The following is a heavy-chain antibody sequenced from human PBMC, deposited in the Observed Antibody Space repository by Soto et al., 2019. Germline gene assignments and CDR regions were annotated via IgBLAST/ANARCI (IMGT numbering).Heavy chain of an antibody. Sequence: QVQLVQSGAEVKKPGASVKVSCKASGYTFTSYGISWVRQAPGQGLEWMGWISAYNGNTNYAQKLQGRVTMTTDTTTRHASKGLRSLRSDDTAVDYGARGRGYSGYGPRWEADYWGQGTLVTVSS. D-gene: IGHD5-12*01. CDR2: ISAYNGNT. CDR3: ARGRGYSGYGPRWEADY. CDR1: GYTFTSYG. V-gene: IGHV1-18*01. J-gene: IGHJ4*02.